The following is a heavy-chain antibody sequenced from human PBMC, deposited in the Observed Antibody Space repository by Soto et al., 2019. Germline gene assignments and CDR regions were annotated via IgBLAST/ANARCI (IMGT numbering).Heavy chain of an antibody. J-gene: IGHJ5*02. D-gene: IGHD6-13*01. CDR3: AGDRQLVQDWFEP. Sequence: PGGSLRLSCAASGFTFSSYNMNWVRQAPGKGLEWLSLITQNSEYIFYADSVKGRFTMSRDDAKNSVYLQMDSLRLDDTAIYYCAGDRQLVQDWFEPWGQGTLVTVSS. CDR2: ITQNSEYI. CDR1: GFTFSSYN. V-gene: IGHV3-21*01.